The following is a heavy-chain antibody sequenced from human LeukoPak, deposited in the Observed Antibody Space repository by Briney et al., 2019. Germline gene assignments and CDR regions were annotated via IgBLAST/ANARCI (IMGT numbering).Heavy chain of an antibody. D-gene: IGHD3-3*01. CDR2: MNPNSGNT. CDR3: ASSDFWSGYYIPYYYYYGMDV. CDR1: GYTFTSYD. V-gene: IGHV1-8*01. J-gene: IGHJ6*02. Sequence: GASVKVSCKASGYTFTSYDINWVRQATGQGLEGMGGMNPNSGNTGYAQKFQGRVTMTRNTSISTAYMELSSLRSEDTAVYYCASSDFWSGYYIPYYYYYGMDVWGQGTTVTVSS.